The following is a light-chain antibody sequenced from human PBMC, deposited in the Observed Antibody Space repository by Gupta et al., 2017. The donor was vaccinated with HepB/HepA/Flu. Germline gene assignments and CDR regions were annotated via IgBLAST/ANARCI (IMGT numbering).Light chain of an antibody. CDR2: KAS. Sequence: DIQMTQSPSTLSASVGDRVTITCRASQSISTWLAWYQQKPGKAPKLLVHKASNLQSGVPSRFSGSGSGTEFTLTIGSLQSDDSATYYCQHDDNSPWTFGQGTKVEIK. CDR1: QSISTW. V-gene: IGKV1-5*03. CDR3: QHDDNSPWT. J-gene: IGKJ1*01.